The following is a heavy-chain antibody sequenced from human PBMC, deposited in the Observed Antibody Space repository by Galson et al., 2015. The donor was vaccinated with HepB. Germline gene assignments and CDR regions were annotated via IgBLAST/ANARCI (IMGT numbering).Heavy chain of an antibody. J-gene: IGHJ4*02. D-gene: IGHD5-12*01. Sequence: SLRLSCAASGFTFSSYAMHWVRQAPGKGLEWVAVISYDGSNKYYADSVKGRFTISRDNSKNTLYLQMNSLRAEDTAVYYCARDAARKDIVATITLADYWGQGTLVTVSS. CDR1: GFTFSSYA. V-gene: IGHV3-30*04. CDR2: ISYDGSNK. CDR3: ARDAARKDIVATITLADY.